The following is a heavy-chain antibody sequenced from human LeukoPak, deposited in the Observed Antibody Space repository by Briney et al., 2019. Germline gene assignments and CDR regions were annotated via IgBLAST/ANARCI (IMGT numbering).Heavy chain of an antibody. CDR2: INPDGSKK. CDR1: GFTFSTCA. J-gene: IGHJ4*02. CDR3: ARDLAYSRLDY. D-gene: IGHD5-18*01. Sequence: GGSLRLSCAASGFTFSTCAMSWVRQAPGKGLEWVASINPDGSKKYSADSVKGRFTISRDNAENSLYLQMNSLRVEDTAFYYCARDLAYSRLDYWGQGMLVTVSS. V-gene: IGHV3-7*01.